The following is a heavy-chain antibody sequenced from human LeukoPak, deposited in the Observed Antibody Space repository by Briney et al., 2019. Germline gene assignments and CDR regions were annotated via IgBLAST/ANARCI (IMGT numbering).Heavy chain of an antibody. CDR1: GFPFSSHG. CDR3: SRFTSPRRPYYFDS. V-gene: IGHV3-23*01. CDR2: ISSSGGYT. Sequence: GGSLRLSCAASGFPFSSHGMSWVRQAPGKVLEWVSTISSSGGYTYFADSVKGRFTISRDNSKNTLYLQMNSLRAEDTAVYVSSRFTSPRRPYYFDSWGQGTLVTVSS. D-gene: IGHD2-2*01. J-gene: IGHJ4*02.